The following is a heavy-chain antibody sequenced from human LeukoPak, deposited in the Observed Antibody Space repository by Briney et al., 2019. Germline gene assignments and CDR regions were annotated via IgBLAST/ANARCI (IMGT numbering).Heavy chain of an antibody. J-gene: IGHJ6*03. V-gene: IGHV4-4*07. CDR1: GGSISSYY. CDR2: IYTSGST. D-gene: IGHD1-26*01. CDR3: ARVGVGATRGSTNYMDV. Sequence: SETLSLTCTVSGGSISSYYWSWIRQPAGKGLEWIGRIYTSGSTNYNPSLKSRVTMSVDTSKNQFSLKLSSVTAADTAVYYCARVGVGATRGSTNYMDVWGKGTTVTVSS.